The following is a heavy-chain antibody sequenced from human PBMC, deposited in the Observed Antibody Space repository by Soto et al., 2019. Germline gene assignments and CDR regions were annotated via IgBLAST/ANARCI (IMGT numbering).Heavy chain of an antibody. J-gene: IGHJ4*02. D-gene: IGHD2-2*01. CDR2: INPNRGVT. CDR3: ARDRPQLPPSPLAYIDF. CDR1: GYTFTGYY. V-gene: IGHV1-2*02. Sequence: ASVKVSCKASGYTFTGYYVHWVRQAPGQGLEWMGWINPNRGVTNYAQKFQGRVSMTRDTSIGTAYMDLSGLGFDDTAVYYCARDRPQLPPSPLAYIDFWGQGTMVTVSS.